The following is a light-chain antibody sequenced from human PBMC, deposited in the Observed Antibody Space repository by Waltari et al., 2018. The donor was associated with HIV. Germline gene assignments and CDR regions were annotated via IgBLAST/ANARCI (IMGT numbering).Light chain of an antibody. CDR1: QSVSGN. J-gene: IGKJ2*01. CDR3: QQNIHWPPYT. Sequence: ETVLTQSPVTLSVSPGERVTLSCRASQSVSGNLVWYQQKPGQAPRLLIYAASSRATDIPARFSGSVSGTDYTLTISNLQSEDSAVYYCQQNIHWPPYTFGQGTKLEIK. CDR2: AAS. V-gene: IGKV3-15*01.